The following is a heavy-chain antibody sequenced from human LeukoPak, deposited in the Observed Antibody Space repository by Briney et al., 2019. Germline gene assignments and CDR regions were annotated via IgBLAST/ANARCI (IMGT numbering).Heavy chain of an antibody. CDR3: ARGPDYGNYGGFRKFDY. J-gene: IGHJ4*02. Sequence: GGSLRLSCAASGFTFSSYEMNWVRQAPGKGLEWVSYISSTGSTTYYADSVRGRFSVSRDNSKSSLYLQMSSLRAEDTAVYYCARGPDYGNYGGFRKFDYWGQGTLVTVSS. CDR1: GFTFSSYE. V-gene: IGHV3-48*03. D-gene: IGHD4-11*01. CDR2: ISSTGSTT.